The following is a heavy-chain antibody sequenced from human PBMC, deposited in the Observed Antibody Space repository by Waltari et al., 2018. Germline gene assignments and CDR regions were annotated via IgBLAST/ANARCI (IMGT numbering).Heavy chain of an antibody. CDR3: ARLPIWSGFFGYYYYGMDV. CDR2: INHSGST. Sequence: QVQLQPWGAGLLKPSETLSLTCAVHGGSFSGYYWSWLRQPPGKGLEWIGEINHSGSTNYNPSLKSRVTISVDTSKNQFSLKLSSVTAADTAVYYCARLPIWSGFFGYYYYGMDVWGQGTTVTVSS. D-gene: IGHD3-3*01. J-gene: IGHJ6*02. V-gene: IGHV4-34*01. CDR1: GGSFSGYY.